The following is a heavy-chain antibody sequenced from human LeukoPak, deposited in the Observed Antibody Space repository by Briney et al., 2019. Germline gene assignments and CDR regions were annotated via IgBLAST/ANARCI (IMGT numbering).Heavy chain of an antibody. CDR3: ARWSSIIVAATDNY. CDR1: GFTFDDYG. Sequence: GGSLRLSCAASGFTFDDYGMSWVRQAPGKGLEWVSGITWNGDSPGYADSVKGRFTISRDNAKNSLHLHLNCLRAEDTALYHCARWSSIIVAATDNYWGQGTLVTVSS. CDR2: ITWNGDSP. D-gene: IGHD6-19*01. J-gene: IGHJ4*02. V-gene: IGHV3-20*01.